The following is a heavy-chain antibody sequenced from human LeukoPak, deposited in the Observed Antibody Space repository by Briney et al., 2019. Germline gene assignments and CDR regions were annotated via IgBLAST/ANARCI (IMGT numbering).Heavy chain of an antibody. J-gene: IGHJ5*02. D-gene: IGHD3-10*01. CDR2: MNPNSGNT. Sequence: ASVKVSCKASGYTFTSYDINWVRRATGQGLEWMGWMNPNSGNTGYAQKFQGRVTMTRNTSISTAYMELSSLRSEDTAVYHCARFTMVRGVISPWGQGTLVTVSS. CDR1: GYTFTSYD. V-gene: IGHV1-8*01. CDR3: ARFTMVRGVISP.